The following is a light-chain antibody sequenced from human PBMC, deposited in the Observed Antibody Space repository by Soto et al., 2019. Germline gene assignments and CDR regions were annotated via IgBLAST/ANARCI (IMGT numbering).Light chain of an antibody. Sequence: EIVMTQSPATLSVSPGERATLSCRASQSVSSNLAWYQQKPGQPPRLLIYGAFTRATGIPARFSGSGSGTEFILTISSLQSEDFAVYYCQQNNNWPPLTFGGGTKVEIK. J-gene: IGKJ4*01. CDR1: QSVSSN. V-gene: IGKV3-15*01. CDR2: GAF. CDR3: QQNNNWPPLT.